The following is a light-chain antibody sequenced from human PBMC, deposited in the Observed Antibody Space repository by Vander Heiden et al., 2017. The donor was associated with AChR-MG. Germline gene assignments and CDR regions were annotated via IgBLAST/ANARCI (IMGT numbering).Light chain of an antibody. Sequence: EIVLTQSPGTLSLYPGERATLSCRASQSVSSSYLAWYQQKPGQAPRLLIYGASSRATGIPDRFSGSGSGTDFTLTISRLEPEDFAVYYCQQDGSSPTFGQGTRLEIK. CDR3: QQDGSSPT. CDR1: QSVSSSY. J-gene: IGKJ5*01. CDR2: GAS. V-gene: IGKV3-20*01.